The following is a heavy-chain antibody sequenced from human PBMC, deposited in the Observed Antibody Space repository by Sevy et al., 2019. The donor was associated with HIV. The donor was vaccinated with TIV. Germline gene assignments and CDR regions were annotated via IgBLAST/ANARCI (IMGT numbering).Heavy chain of an antibody. CDR2: IYSGGST. CDR3: ARVNCSGGSCYYYYGMDV. V-gene: IGHV3-53*01. D-gene: IGHD2-15*01. Sequence: GALRLSCAASGFTVSSNYMSWVRQAPGKGLEWVSVIYSGGSTYYADSVKGRFTISRDNSKNTLYLQMNSLRAEDTAVHYCARVNCSGGSCYYYYGMDVWGQGTTVTVSS. CDR1: GFTVSSNY. J-gene: IGHJ6*02.